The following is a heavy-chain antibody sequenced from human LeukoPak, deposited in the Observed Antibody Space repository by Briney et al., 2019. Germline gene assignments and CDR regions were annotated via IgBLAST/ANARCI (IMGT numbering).Heavy chain of an antibody. Sequence: SETLSLTCTVSGGSISSYYWSWIRQPAGKGLEWIGRIYTSGSTNYNPSLKSRVTISVDTSKSQFSLKLSSVTAADTAVYYWARAEMGYDSSGYYFQFDYWGQGTLVTVSS. CDR1: GGSISSYY. CDR2: IYTSGST. J-gene: IGHJ4*02. CDR3: ARAEMGYDSSGYYFQFDY. V-gene: IGHV4-4*07. D-gene: IGHD3-22*01.